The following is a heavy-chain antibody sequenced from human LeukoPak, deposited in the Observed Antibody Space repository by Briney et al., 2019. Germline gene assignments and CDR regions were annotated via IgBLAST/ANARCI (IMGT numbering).Heavy chain of an antibody. Sequence: PGGSLRLSCVASGFSFSNYWMYWGRQAPGKGLVWVSRINSDGSYTDYADSAKGRFTISRDNAKDTLYLQTNSLRADDTAVYYCARADNWQSGGAWGQGTLVTVSS. CDR2: INSDGSYT. V-gene: IGHV3-74*01. D-gene: IGHD1-1*01. J-gene: IGHJ5*02. CDR1: GFSFSNYW. CDR3: ARADNWQSGGA.